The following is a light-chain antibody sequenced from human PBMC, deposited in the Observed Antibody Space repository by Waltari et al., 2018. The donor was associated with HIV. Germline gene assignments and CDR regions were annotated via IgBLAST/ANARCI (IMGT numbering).Light chain of an antibody. CDR2: AAF. CDR1: QRISSY. V-gene: IGKV1-39*01. J-gene: IGKJ2*01. Sequence: DIQMTQSPSSLSASVGDRVNITCRPSQRISSYLHWYQQKPGKAPKLLISAAFNLQSGVPSRFSGGRSGTDFTLTIGSLQVEDLATYYCQQSYSSPPTFGQGTNLEIK. CDR3: QQSYSSPPT.